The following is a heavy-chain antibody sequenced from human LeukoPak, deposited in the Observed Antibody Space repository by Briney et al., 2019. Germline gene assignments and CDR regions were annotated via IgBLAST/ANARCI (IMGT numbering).Heavy chain of an antibody. CDR3: AKEGIGAFDI. CDR2: INPSGGST. CDR1: GYTFTSYY. V-gene: IGHV1-46*01. Sequence: GASVKVSCKASGYTFTSYYMHWVRQAPGQGLEWMGVINPSGGSTIYAQKFQGRVTMTRDTSTSTVYVELSSLRSEDTAVYYCAKEGIGAFDIWGQGTMVTVSS. D-gene: IGHD6-13*01. J-gene: IGHJ3*02.